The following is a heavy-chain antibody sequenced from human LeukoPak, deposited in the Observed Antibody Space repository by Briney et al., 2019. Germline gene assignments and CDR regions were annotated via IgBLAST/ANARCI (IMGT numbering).Heavy chain of an antibody. D-gene: IGHD2-15*01. CDR1: GFTFSSYG. Sequence: GRSLRLSCAASGFTFSSYGMHWVRQAPGRGLEWVAVISYDGSNKYYADSVKGRFTISRDNSKNTLYLQMDSLRAEDTAVYYCAEVQKKRYCSGGSCYDLDYWGQGTLVTVSS. CDR2: ISYDGSNK. CDR3: AEVQKKRYCSGGSCYDLDY. V-gene: IGHV3-30*03. J-gene: IGHJ4*02.